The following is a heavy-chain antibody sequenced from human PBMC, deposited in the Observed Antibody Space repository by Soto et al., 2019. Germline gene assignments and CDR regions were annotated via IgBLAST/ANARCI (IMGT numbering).Heavy chain of an antibody. V-gene: IGHV3-9*01. D-gene: IGHD6-13*01. CDR2: ISWNSVSL. CDR3: AKDLWAAATGEYYGMDV. CDR1: GFTFDDYA. J-gene: IGHJ6*02. Sequence: PGGSLRLSCAASGFTFDDYAMHWVRQAPGKGLEWVSGISWNSVSLGYADSVKGRFTISRDNAKNSLYLQMSSLRPEDTAFYYCAKDLWAAATGEYYGMDVWGQGTTVTVSS.